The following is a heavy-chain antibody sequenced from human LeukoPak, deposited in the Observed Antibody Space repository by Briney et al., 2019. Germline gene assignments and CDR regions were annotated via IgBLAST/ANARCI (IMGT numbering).Heavy chain of an antibody. CDR2: ISGSGGAT. D-gene: IGHD4-23*01. J-gene: IGHJ6*03. Sequence: GGSLRLSCAASGITFSSYAMYWVRQAPGTGLEWVSGISGSGGATYYADSVKGRCTISRDNSKNTLYLQMNSLRAEDTAVYYCAKGGGNSYYYYYIDVWGKGTTVTVSS. CDR1: GITFSSYA. V-gene: IGHV3-23*01. CDR3: AKGGGNSYYYYYIDV.